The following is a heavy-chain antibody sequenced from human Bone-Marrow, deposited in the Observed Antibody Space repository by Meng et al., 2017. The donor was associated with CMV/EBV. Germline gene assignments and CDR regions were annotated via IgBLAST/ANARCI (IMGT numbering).Heavy chain of an antibody. V-gene: IGHV4-59*01. CDR3: ARVGYYYYYGMDV. CDR1: GGSISSYY. D-gene: IGHD6-13*01. Sequence: SETLSXTXTVPGGSISSYYWSWIRQPPGKGLQWIGYIYYSRSTNYNPSLKSRVTISVDTSKNQFSLKLSSVTAADTAVYYCARVGYYYYYGMDVWGQGTTVTVSS. J-gene: IGHJ6*02. CDR2: IYYSRST.